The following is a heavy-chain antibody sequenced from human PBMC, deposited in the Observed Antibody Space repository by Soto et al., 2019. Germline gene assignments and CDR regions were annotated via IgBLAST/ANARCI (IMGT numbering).Heavy chain of an antibody. CDR3: ARAEGRQLPTGFDP. CDR1: GGSISSYY. D-gene: IGHD4-17*01. V-gene: IGHV4-59*01. Sequence: PSETLSLTCTVSGGSISSYYWSWIRQPPGKGLEWIGYIYYSGSTNYNPSLKSRVTISVDTSKNQFSLKLSSVTAADTAVYYCARAEGRQLPTGFDPWGQGTLVTVSS. CDR2: IYYSGST. J-gene: IGHJ5*02.